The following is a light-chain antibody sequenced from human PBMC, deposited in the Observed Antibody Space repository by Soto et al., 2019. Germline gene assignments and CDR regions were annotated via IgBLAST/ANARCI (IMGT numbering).Light chain of an antibody. CDR2: AAS. Sequence: DIQMTQSPSSLSASVGDRVTITCRASQIISRYLNWYRQKPGRAPELLIYAASSLQSGVPSRFSGSWSGTDYTLTISSLEPEDFATYYCQQSLSTPLTFGQGTKVEIK. CDR1: QIISRY. CDR3: QQSLSTPLT. J-gene: IGKJ1*01. V-gene: IGKV1-39*01.